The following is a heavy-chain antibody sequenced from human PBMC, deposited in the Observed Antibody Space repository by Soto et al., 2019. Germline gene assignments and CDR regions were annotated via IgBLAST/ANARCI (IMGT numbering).Heavy chain of an antibody. J-gene: IGHJ4*02. V-gene: IGHV4-39*01. CDR2: VFYSGSS. Sequence: TLSLTCTVSGDSISTSNYYWSWIRQSPGKGLEWIGSVFYSGSSYYNPSLKSRVTISVDASRNQFSLRVNSVTAADTAVYYCASRKREEICSSGNCYFTYWGQGTLVTVSS. D-gene: IGHD2-2*01. CDR1: GDSISTSNYY. CDR3: ASRKREEICSSGNCYFTY.